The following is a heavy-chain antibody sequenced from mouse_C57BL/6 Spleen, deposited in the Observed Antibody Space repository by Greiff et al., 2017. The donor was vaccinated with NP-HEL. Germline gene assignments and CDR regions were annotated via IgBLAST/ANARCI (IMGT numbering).Heavy chain of an antibody. V-gene: IGHV6-3*01. J-gene: IGHJ1*03. CDR3: TAAYYDYSYFDV. CDR2: IRLKSDNYAT. Sequence: EVKLVESGGGLVQPGGSMKLSCVASGFTFSNYWMNWVRQSPEKGLEWVAQIRLKSDNYATHYAESVKGRFTISRDDSKSSVYLQMNNLRAEDTGIYYCTAAYYDYSYFDVWGTGTTVTVSS. D-gene: IGHD2-4*01. CDR1: GFTFSNYW.